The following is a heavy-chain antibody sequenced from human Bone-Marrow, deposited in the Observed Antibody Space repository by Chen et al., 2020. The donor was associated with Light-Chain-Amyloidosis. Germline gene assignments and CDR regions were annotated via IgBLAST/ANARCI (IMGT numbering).Heavy chain of an antibody. V-gene: IGHV3-74*03. Sequence: XSXGGLVQPGGSLRLSCAASGFTLSNYWMHWVRQVPGKGLVWVSRVNSDGSSTKYADSVKGRFSISXXXXKNTXXXXXXXXXXEXTAVYYCERGAPRLNYYGVDVWGQGTTVTVSS. CDR3: ERGAPRLNYYGVDV. CDR1: GFTLSNYW. J-gene: IGHJ6*02. CDR2: VNSDGSST.